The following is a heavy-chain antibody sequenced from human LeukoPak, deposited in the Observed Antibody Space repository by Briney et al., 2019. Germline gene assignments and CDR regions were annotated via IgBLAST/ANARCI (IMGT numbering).Heavy chain of an antibody. CDR1: GFTFGDYP. CDR3: ARGLGTTETGDDF. V-gene: IGHV3-49*04. J-gene: IGHJ4*02. Sequence: PGGSLRLSCTASGFTFGDYPMNWVRQAPGKGLEWVGFIRSKAKGGTTDYAASVKGRFTISRDESKSIVYLQMNSLKSEDTAVYYCARGLGTTETGDDFWGQGTLVTVSS. CDR2: IRSKAKGGTT. D-gene: IGHD4-17*01.